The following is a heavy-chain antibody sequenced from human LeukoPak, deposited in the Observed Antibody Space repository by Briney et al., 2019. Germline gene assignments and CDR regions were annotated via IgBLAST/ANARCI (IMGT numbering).Heavy chain of an antibody. D-gene: IGHD4-11*01. V-gene: IGHV4-59*01. CDR2: VYYSGST. CDR1: GGSISTYY. J-gene: IGHJ4*02. Sequence: SETLSLTCTVSGGSISTYYWSWIRQPPGKGLEWIGYVYYSGSTNYNPSLKSRVTISVDKSKNQFSLTLSSVTAADTAVYYCARDYSYYIIDYWGQGTLVTVS. CDR3: ARDYSYYIIDY.